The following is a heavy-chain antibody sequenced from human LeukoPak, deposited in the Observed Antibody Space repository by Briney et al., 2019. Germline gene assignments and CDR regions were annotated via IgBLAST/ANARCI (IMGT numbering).Heavy chain of an antibody. D-gene: IGHD5-18*01. CDR3: ARVRPPNIVDSVMDYKYYHDMDV. CDR2: ISPYNGNT. CDR1: GYTFSSYG. V-gene: IGHV1-18*01. Sequence: GASVTVSCKASGYTFSSYGISWVRQAPGQGLEWMGWISPYNGNTEYGQKVQGRVTMTTDRPTTTASMELRSLRSDDTAMYYCARVRPPNIVDSVMDYKYYHDMDVWGQGTTVTVSS. J-gene: IGHJ6*02.